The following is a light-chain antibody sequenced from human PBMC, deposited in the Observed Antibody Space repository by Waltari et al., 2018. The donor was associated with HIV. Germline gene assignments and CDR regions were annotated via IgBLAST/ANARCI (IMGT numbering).Light chain of an antibody. CDR1: QTVLHSSNKYNH. CDR3: QQYYSVPLT. CDR2: WAS. J-gene: IGKJ4*02. Sequence: EIAMTQSPDSLAVSLGDKATINCRSSQTVLHSSNKYNHLAWYHRRPGQRPRLVLYWASTRESGVPDRFSGSGSGTNFALTSSRLQPEDVAVYYCQQYYSVPLTFGGGTTVEIK. V-gene: IGKV4-1*01.